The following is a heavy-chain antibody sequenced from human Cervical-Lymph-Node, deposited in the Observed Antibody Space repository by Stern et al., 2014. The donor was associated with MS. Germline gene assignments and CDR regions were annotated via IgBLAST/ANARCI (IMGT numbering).Heavy chain of an antibody. CDR3: MGVGDAMHV. V-gene: IGHV3-30*03. J-gene: IGHJ6*02. Sequence: QLVESGGGVVPPGRSLTLSCAASGFSLSNSGMHWVRQAPGKGLEWVAVMSFVGGNKKYGDSVKGRFSISRDMANNTLFLQMNSLRPEDTAVYYCMGVGDAMHVWGQGTTVIVSS. CDR1: GFSLSNSG. CDR2: MSFVGGNK.